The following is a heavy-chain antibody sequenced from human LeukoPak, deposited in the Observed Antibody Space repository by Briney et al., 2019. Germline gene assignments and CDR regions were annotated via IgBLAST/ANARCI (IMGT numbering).Heavy chain of an antibody. J-gene: IGHJ3*02. Sequence: SETLSLTCAVYGGSFSGYYWSWIRQPPGKGLEWIGEINHSGSTNYNPSLKSRVTISVDTSKNQFSLKLSSVTAADTAVYYCARSPWELRFGAFDIWGQGTMVTVSS. V-gene: IGHV4-34*01. CDR1: GGSFSGYY. CDR2: INHSGST. CDR3: ARSPWELRFGAFDI. D-gene: IGHD1-26*01.